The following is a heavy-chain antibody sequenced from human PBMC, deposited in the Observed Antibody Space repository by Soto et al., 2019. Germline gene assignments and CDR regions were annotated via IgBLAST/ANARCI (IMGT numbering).Heavy chain of an antibody. CDR3: TSSSAGAFDI. D-gene: IGHD6-19*01. CDR2: IKSKIDGGTT. CDR1: GFTFTNAW. J-gene: IGHJ3*02. Sequence: GGSLSLSCAASGFTFTNAWMNWVRQAPGKGLEWVGRIKSKIDGGTTDYAAPVKGRFTVSRDDSKNTLYLQMNSLKTEDTAVYYCTSSSAGAFDIWGQGTMVTVSS. V-gene: IGHV3-15*07.